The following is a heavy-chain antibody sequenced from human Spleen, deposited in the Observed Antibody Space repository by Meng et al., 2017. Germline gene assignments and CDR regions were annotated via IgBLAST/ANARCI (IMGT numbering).Heavy chain of an antibody. CDR3: ARDHGCSGGSCYGRRYYYYGMDV. V-gene: IGHV3-33*01. J-gene: IGHJ6*02. CDR1: GFTFSSYG. D-gene: IGHD2-15*01. CDR2: IWYDGSNK. Sequence: GGSLRLSCAASGFTFSSYGMHWVRQAPGKGLEWVAVIWYDGSNKYYADSVKGRFTISRDNSKNTLYLQMNSLRAEDTAVYNCARDHGCSGGSCYGRRYYYYGMDVWGQGTTVTVSS.